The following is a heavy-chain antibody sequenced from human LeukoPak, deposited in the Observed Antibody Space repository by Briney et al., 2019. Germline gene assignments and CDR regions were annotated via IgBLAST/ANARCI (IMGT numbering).Heavy chain of an antibody. D-gene: IGHD2-15*01. V-gene: IGHV1-18*01. CDR1: GYTFTSYG. Sequence: GASVKVSCKASGYTFTSYGISWVRQAPGQGLEWMGWISAYNGNTNYAQKLQGRVTMTRDTSTSTVYMELSSLRSEDTAVYYCARQGYCSGGSCYLGYWGQGTLVTVSS. CDR2: ISAYNGNT. CDR3: ARQGYCSGGSCYLGY. J-gene: IGHJ4*02.